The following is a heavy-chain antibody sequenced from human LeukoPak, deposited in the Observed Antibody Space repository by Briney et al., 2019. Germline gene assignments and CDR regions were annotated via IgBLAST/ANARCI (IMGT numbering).Heavy chain of an antibody. V-gene: IGHV3-23*01. Sequence: GGSLRLSCAASGFTFSSYAMSWVRQAPGKGLEWVSAISVSGGSTYYADSVKGRFTISRDNSKNTLYLQMNSLRAEDTAVYYCAKIWGQWLVQPHYFDYWGQGTLVTVSS. CDR2: ISVSGGST. J-gene: IGHJ4*02. CDR3: AKIWGQWLVQPHYFDY. CDR1: GFTFSSYA. D-gene: IGHD6-19*01.